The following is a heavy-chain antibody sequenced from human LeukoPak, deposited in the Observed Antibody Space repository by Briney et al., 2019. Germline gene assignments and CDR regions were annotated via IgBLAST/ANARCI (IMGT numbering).Heavy chain of an antibody. CDR1: GGSFSGYY. J-gene: IGHJ4*02. V-gene: IGHV4-34*01. D-gene: IGHD1-20*01. Sequence: SQTLSLTCAVYGGSFSGYYWSWIRQPPGKGLEWIGEINHSGSTNYNPSLKSRVTISVDTSKNQFSLKLSSVTAADTAVYYCALLTGPHDYWGQGTLVTVSS. CDR3: ALLTGPHDY. CDR2: INHSGST.